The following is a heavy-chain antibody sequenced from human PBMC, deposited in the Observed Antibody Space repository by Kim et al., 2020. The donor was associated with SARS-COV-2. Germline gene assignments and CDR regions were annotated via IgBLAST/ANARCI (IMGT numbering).Heavy chain of an antibody. Sequence: YAQKCQGRVPMTRDTSTSTVYMELRSMRSEDTAVYYWTRSRGSSGWTFDYWGQGTLVTVSS. J-gene: IGHJ4*02. V-gene: IGHV1-46*01. CDR3: TRSRGSSGWTFDY. D-gene: IGHD6-19*01.